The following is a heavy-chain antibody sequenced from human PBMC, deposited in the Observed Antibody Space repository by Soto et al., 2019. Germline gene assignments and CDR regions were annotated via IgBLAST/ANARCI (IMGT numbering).Heavy chain of an antibody. V-gene: IGHV3-15*07. CDR2: IKSKTDGGTT. J-gene: IGHJ6*02. D-gene: IGHD3-16*01. Sequence: GGSLRLSCAASGFTFSNAWMNWVRQAPGKGLEWVGRIKSKTDGGTTDYAAPVKGRFTISRDDSKNTLYLQMNSLKTEDTAVYYCTTDGFTASRSNSYYCIVAWDQWTTVSVS. CDR1: GFTFSNAW. CDR3: TTDGFTASRSNSYYCIVA.